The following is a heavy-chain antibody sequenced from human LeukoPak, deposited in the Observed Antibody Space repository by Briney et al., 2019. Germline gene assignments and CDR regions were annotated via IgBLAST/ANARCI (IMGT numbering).Heavy chain of an antibody. Sequence: PGGSLRLSCAASGFTFSSYWMSWVRQAPGKGLEWVSSISSSRNYIYYADSVKGRFTISRDNAKNSLYLQMNSLRAEDTAVYYCARDDSLTYYYDTSGYYSWGQGTLVTVSS. CDR2: ISSSRNYI. J-gene: IGHJ4*02. V-gene: IGHV3-21*01. CDR1: GFTFSSYW. D-gene: IGHD3-22*01. CDR3: ARDDSLTYYYDTSGYYS.